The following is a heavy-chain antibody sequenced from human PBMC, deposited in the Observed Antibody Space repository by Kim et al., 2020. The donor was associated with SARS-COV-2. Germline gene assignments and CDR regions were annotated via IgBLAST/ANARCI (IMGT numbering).Heavy chain of an antibody. J-gene: IGHJ5*02. V-gene: IGHV4-61*05. CDR2: DYQRDSS. CDR1: GDSMGGNH. D-gene: IGHD1-1*01. Sequence: SETLSLTCNVSGDSMGGNHWNHWSWVRQPPGKGLEWIVNDYQRDSSDHDPSLKGRVTISVDKSKNQFSLKLTSVTAADTAVYYCASYLPGQAGRGSWGQGILVVVSS. CDR3: ASYLPGQAGRGS.